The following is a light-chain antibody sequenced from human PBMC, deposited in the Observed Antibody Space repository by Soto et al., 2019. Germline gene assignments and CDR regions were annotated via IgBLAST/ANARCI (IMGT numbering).Light chain of an antibody. CDR3: QQSYSAPHA. CDR2: TAS. Sequence: DIPMTQSPSSLSASVGDTVTITCRASQSISRFLNWYQQKPGKAPELLIYTASTLQRGVPSRFSGSGSGTDFTLTISSLQPDDLASYYCQQSYSAPHAFGQGTKLEIK. CDR1: QSISRF. J-gene: IGKJ2*01. V-gene: IGKV1-39*01.